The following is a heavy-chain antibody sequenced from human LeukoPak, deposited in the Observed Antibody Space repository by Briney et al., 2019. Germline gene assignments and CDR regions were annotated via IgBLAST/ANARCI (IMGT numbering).Heavy chain of an antibody. J-gene: IGHJ4*02. CDR1: GFSFSNFW. CDR2: IHPEGNEK. V-gene: IGHV3-7*04. CDR3: ARGDDSSGDH. D-gene: IGHD1-1*01. Sequence: PGGSLRLSCAVSGFSFSNFWMSWVRQAPGRGLEWVANIHPEGNEKYHVESVKGRFTISRDNTKNLLFLQMNGLRVEDTAVYCCARGDDSSGDHWGQGTLVTVSS.